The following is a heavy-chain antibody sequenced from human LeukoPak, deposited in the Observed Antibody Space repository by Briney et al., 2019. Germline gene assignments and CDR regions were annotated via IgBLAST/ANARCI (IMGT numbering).Heavy chain of an antibody. Sequence: GASVKVSCKAFGYSLTKDNVHWVRQAPGQGLEWMGEINPSGGSTSYAQKFQGRITVTRDTYTNTVYMDLSSLRSEDTATYYCARGAPTTSIGAGRFDYWGQGSLLTVAS. CDR1: GYSLTKDN. J-gene: IGHJ4*02. D-gene: IGHD5-12*01. CDR3: ARGAPTTSIGAGRFDY. CDR2: INPSGGST. V-gene: IGHV1-46*01.